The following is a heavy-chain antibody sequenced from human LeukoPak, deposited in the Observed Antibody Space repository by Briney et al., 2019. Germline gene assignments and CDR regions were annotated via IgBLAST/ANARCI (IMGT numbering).Heavy chain of an antibody. CDR2: INPNSGGT. D-gene: IGHD3-22*01. V-gene: IGHV1-2*02. J-gene: IGHJ4*02. Sequence: GASVKVSCKASGYTFTGYYMHWVRQAPGQGLEWMGWINPNSGGTNYAQKFQGRVTMTRDTSISTAYMELSRLRSDDTAVYYCARQYYDSSGYIPYFDYWGQGTLVTVSS. CDR1: GYTFTGYY. CDR3: ARQYYDSSGYIPYFDY.